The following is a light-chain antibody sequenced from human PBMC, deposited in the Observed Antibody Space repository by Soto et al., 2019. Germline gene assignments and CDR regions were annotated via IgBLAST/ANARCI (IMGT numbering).Light chain of an antibody. Sequence: QTVVTQEPSLTVSPGGTVTLTCATSTGAVTSCYYPNWFQQKPGQAPRALIYSTNKKYSWTPARVSGSLLGGKAALTLSGVQPEDEADYDCLLYYGGQLGVFGGGTQLTV. CDR1: TGAVTSCYY. CDR2: STN. J-gene: IGLJ2*01. V-gene: IGLV7-43*01. CDR3: LLYYGGQLGV.